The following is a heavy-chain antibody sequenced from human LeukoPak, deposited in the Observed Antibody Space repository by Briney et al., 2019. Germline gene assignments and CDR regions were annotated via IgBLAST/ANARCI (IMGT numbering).Heavy chain of an antibody. J-gene: IGHJ4*02. CDR2: MNPNSGDT. CDR1: GYTFTNYD. Sequence: GASVKVSCKASGYTFTNYDINWVRQAAGQGLEWMGWMNPNSGDTGYVEKFQGRVTITRDTSMNTSYMELSSLRSEGTAVYYCTRSGFGGGVHFDYWGQGTPVTVSS. CDR3: TRSGFGGGVHFDY. V-gene: IGHV1-8*01. D-gene: IGHD3-16*01.